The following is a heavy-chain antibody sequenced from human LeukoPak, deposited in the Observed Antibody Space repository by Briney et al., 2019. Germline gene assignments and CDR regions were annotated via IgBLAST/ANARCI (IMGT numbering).Heavy chain of an antibody. V-gene: IGHV6-1*01. J-gene: IGHJ5*02. CDR1: GDSVSSNSAA. CDR3: ARELTIVWFGEHIGRYLGWFDP. Sequence: SQTFSLTCAISGDSVSSNSAAWNWIRQSPSRGLEWLGRTYYRSKWYNDYAVSVKSRITINPDTSKNQFSLQLNSVTPEDTAVYYCARELTIVWFGEHIGRYLGWFDPWGQGTLVTVSS. D-gene: IGHD3-10*01. CDR2: TYYRSKWYN.